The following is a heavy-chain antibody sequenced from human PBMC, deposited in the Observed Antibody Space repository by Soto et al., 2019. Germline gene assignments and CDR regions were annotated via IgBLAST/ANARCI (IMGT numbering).Heavy chain of an antibody. Sequence: EVQLVESGGGLVQPGRSLRLSCAASGFTFDDYAMHWVRQAPGKGLEWVSGISWNSGSIGYADSVKGRFTISRDNAKNSLYLQMNSLRAEDTALYYCAKGSGSYYNGHYYYMDVCGKGTTVTVSS. J-gene: IGHJ6*03. CDR1: GFTFDDYA. V-gene: IGHV3-9*01. CDR2: ISWNSGSI. D-gene: IGHD3-10*01. CDR3: AKGSGSYYNGHYYYMDV.